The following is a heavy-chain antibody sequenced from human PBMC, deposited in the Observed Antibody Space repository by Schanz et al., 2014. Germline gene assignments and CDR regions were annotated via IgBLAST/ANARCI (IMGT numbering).Heavy chain of an antibody. D-gene: IGHD2-15*01. CDR2: ISAFDDKT. J-gene: IGHJ4*02. CDR3: ARGSLAGYVALLMAANDY. V-gene: IGHV1-18*01. Sequence: QVQLVQSAPEVKKPGASVKVSCKASGYSFTTYGLNWVRQAPGQGPEWMGWISAFDDKTDYAQNFQGRLIMTTDTSTTTVYMELRGLRFEDTAVYYCARGSLAGYVALLMAANDYWGQGTLLTVSS. CDR1: GYSFTTYG.